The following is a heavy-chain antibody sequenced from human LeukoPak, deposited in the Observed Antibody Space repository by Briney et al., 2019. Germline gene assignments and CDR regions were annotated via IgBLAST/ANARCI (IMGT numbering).Heavy chain of an antibody. D-gene: IGHD3-10*01. CDR3: ARGCVVRGAVDAFDI. CDR1: GGTFSSYA. CDR2: IIPILGIA. J-gene: IGHJ3*02. V-gene: IGHV1-69*04. Sequence: SVKVSCKASGGTFSSYAISWVRQAPGQGLEWMGRIIPILGIANYAQKFQGRVTITADKSTSTAYMELSSLRSEDTAVYYCARGCVVRGAVDAFDIWGQGTMVTVSS.